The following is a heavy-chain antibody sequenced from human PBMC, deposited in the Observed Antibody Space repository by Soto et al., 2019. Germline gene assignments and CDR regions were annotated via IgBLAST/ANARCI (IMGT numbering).Heavy chain of an antibody. CDR2: ISGSGERTWVSAVSGSGDRT. CDR3: AKDQGRGNYHMGVFDI. CDR1: GFTFSSYA. D-gene: IGHD1-7*01. V-gene: IGHV3-23*01. Sequence: EVKLLDSGGGLVQPGGSLRLSCAASGFTFSSYAMNWVRQAPGKGLEWVSAISGSGERTWVSAVSGSGDRTYYADSVRGGFTISRDNSKSTLYLQMNSLRAEDTAVYFCAKDQGRGNYHMGVFDIWGQGTMVTVSS. J-gene: IGHJ3*02.